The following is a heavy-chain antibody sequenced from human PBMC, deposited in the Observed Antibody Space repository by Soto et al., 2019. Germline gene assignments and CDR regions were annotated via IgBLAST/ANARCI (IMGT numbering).Heavy chain of an antibody. CDR3: ARGNGDYAY. D-gene: IGHD4-17*01. CDR1: GGSISSYY. Sequence: QVQLQESGPGLVKPSETLSLTCTVSGGSISSYYWSWIRQPPGKGLEWIGYIYYSGSTNYNPSLKSRVTISVDTYKNQFSLKLSSVTAADTAVYYCARGNGDYAYWGQGTLVTVSS. J-gene: IGHJ4*02. CDR2: IYYSGST. V-gene: IGHV4-59*01.